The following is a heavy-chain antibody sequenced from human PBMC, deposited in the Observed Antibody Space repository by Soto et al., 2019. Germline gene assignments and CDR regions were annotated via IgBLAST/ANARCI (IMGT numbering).Heavy chain of an antibody. CDR2: INHSGST. Sequence: SETLSLTCAVYGGSFSGYYWSWIRQPPGKGLEWIGEINHSGSTNYNPSLKSRVTISVDTSKNQFSLKLSSVTAADTAVYYCAREVDVYILSTIKKPYYMYVSARRSTV. CDR1: GGSFSGYY. CDR3: AREVDVYILSTIKKPYYMYV. J-gene: IGHJ6*03. V-gene: IGHV4-34*01. D-gene: IGHD5-12*01.